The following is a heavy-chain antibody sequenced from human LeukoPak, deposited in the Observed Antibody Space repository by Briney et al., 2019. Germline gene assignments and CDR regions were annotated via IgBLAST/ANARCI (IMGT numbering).Heavy chain of an antibody. CDR1: GFTFSNYW. J-gene: IGHJ4*02. CDR3: ARGFLGTCSGASCYSGY. Sequence: GRSLRLSCAASGFTFSNYWMHWVRQAPGKGLVWVSRINTDGSSTAYADFVKGRFTISRDNAQNTLYLQMNSLRVEDTAVYFCARGFLGTCSGASCYSGYWGQGTLLTVSS. D-gene: IGHD2-15*01. CDR2: INTDGSST. V-gene: IGHV3-74*01.